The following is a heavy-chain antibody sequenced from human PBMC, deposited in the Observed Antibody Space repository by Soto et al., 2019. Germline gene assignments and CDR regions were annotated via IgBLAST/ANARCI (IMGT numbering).Heavy chain of an antibody. V-gene: IGHV4-34*02. Sequence: QVRLQQWGAGLVRPSETLSLTCAVSGGSFNNYCWSWIRQPPGKGLEWIGEVCPGGRTNYSPTLKREVTIAVEGSKNQSSLRLTSVTLADTAVYYCARGGYGQYDAYNWFDPWGQGNLVIVAS. CDR1: GGSFNNYC. CDR3: ARGGYGQYDAYNWFDP. J-gene: IGHJ5*02. D-gene: IGHD5-18*01. CDR2: VCPGGRT.